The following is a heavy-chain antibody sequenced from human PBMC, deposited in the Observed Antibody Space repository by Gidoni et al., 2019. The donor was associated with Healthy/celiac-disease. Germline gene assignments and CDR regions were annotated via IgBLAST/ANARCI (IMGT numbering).Heavy chain of an antibody. CDR1: GGSFSGYY. D-gene: IGHD3-10*01. CDR3: ARRTTFPGVRGVPFDP. Sequence: QVQLQQWGAGLLKPSETLSLTCAVYGGSFSGYYWSWIRQPPGKGLEWIGEITHSGSTNYNPSLKSRVTISVDTSKNQFSLKLSSVTAADTAVYYCARRTTFPGVRGVPFDPWGQGTLVTVSS. V-gene: IGHV4-34*01. CDR2: ITHSGST. J-gene: IGHJ5*02.